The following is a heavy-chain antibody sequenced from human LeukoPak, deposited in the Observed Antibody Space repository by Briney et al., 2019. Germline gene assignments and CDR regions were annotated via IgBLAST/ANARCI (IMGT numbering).Heavy chain of an antibody. CDR2: ISYDGSSK. D-gene: IGHD3-10*01. J-gene: IGHJ4*02. V-gene: IGHV3-30-3*01. Sequence: PGGSLRLSCAASGFTFSNHGMHWVRQAPGKGLEWVAVISYDGSSKWYADSVTGRFTISRDNSKNTLYLQMNSLRAEDTALYYCARDFSGSCVADYWGQGTLVTVSS. CDR1: GFTFSNHG. CDR3: ARDFSGSCVADY.